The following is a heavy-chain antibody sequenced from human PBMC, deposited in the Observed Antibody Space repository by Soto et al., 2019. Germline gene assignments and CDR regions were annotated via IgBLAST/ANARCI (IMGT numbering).Heavy chain of an antibody. CDR1: GHTFTVCY. CDR2: INPKSGGT. V-gene: IGHV1-2*02. J-gene: IGHJ4*02. Sequence: ASVKVSCKASGHTFTVCYMHWVRQAPGQGLEWMGWINPKSGGTMYPQKFQGRVTMTWDTSVSTAYMALTRLRSDDTAVYYCARDLAKGGGSAGFDYWGQGTLVTVSS. D-gene: IGHD1-26*01. CDR3: ARDLAKGGGSAGFDY.